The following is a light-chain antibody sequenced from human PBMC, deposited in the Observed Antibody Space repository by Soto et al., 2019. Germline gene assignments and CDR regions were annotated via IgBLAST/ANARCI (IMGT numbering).Light chain of an antibody. CDR2: GAS. Sequence: EIVMTQSPATLSVSPGERATLSCRASQTVNSNLAWYQKKPGQAPRLLIYGASTRAPGIPARFSGSGSGTEFTLTISSLQSEDVAVYYCQQYNNWPPLTFGGGTKVEIK. CDR3: QQYNNWPPLT. CDR1: QTVNSN. J-gene: IGKJ4*01. V-gene: IGKV3D-15*01.